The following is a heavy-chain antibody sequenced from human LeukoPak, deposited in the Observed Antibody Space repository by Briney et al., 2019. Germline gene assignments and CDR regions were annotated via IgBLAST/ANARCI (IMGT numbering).Heavy chain of an antibody. D-gene: IGHD3-10*01. J-gene: IGHJ6*02. CDR2: ISGNSVTR. CDR1: GFISSTYS. CDR3: ARYFGDPQGMDV. Sequence: GGSLRLSCAASGFISSTYSMNWVRQAPGKGLEWVLQISGNSVTRYYADSVKGRFTISRDNVKNSLYLQMNSLRDEDTAVYYCARYFGDPQGMDVWGQGTTVTVSS. V-gene: IGHV3-48*02.